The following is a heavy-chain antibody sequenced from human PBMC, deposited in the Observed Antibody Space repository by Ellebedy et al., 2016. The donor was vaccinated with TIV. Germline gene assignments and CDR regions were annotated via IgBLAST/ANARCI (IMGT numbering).Heavy chain of an antibody. D-gene: IGHD2-21*02. CDR2: VNYSEST. CDR3: ARTDPWQPIDD. V-gene: IGHV4-39*01. J-gene: IGHJ4*02. CDR1: ARSVSSTCSY. Sequence: MPSETLSLTCSVSARSVSSTCSYWAWTRQPPWKGLEYIGSVNYSESTYYNPSFKSRVTLSADTSKNQFSLNLRTVTAADTAVYYCARTDPWQPIDDWGQGILVSVSS.